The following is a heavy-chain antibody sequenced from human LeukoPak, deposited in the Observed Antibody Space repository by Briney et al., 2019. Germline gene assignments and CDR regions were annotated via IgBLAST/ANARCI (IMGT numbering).Heavy chain of an antibody. V-gene: IGHV4-59*08. Sequence: SETLSLTCTVSGGSINNYYWSWVRQPPGKGLEWIGYIYYTGSTNYNPSFKSRVTISIDTSKNQFSLRLSSVTAADTAVYFCWRGRTESDYWGQGTLVTVSS. J-gene: IGHJ4*02. D-gene: IGHD1-1*01. CDR1: GGSINNYY. CDR2: IYYTGST. CDR3: WRGRTESDY.